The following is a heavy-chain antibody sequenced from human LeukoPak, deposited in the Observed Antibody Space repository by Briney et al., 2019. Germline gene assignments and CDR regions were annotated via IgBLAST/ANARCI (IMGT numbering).Heavy chain of an antibody. CDR2: IKQDGSEK. V-gene: IGHV3-7*01. D-gene: IGHD3-22*01. J-gene: IGHJ4*02. CDR3: ASLILGYYYDSSGYYEYNY. CDR1: GFTVSSNY. Sequence: XGSLRLSCAASGFTVSSNYMSWVRQAPGKGLEWVANIKQDGSEKYCVDSVKGRFTISRDNAKNSLYLQMNSLRAEDTAVYYCASLILGYYYDSSGYYEYNYWGQGTLVTVSS.